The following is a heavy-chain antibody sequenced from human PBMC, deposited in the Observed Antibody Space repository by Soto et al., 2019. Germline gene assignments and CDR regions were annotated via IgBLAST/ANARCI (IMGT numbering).Heavy chain of an antibody. CDR1: GGSISSYY. CDR2: IYYSGST. D-gene: IGHD3-3*01. CDR3: PRDSRGYYDFWSGSYYYGMDV. V-gene: IGHV4-59*01. J-gene: IGHJ6*02. Sequence: PSETLSLTCTVSGGSISSYYWSWIRQPPGKGLEWIGYIYYSGSTNYNPSLKSRVTISVDTSKNQFSLKLSSVTAADTAVYYCPRDSRGYYDFWSGSYYYGMDVWGQGTTVTVSS.